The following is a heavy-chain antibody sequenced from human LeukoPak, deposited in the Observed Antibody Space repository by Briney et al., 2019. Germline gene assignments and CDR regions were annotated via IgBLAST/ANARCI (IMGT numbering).Heavy chain of an antibody. CDR1: GYTFSDFY. D-gene: IGHD1-1*01. V-gene: IGHV1-2*04. CDR2: INPNTGGT. CDR3: ARGSRYWNDM. Sequence: PGASVKVSCKASGYTFSDFYIHWVRQAPGQGLEWMGWINPNTGGTNYAQNFQGWVTMTRDTSTSTAFMELNRLTSDDTAVYYCARGSRYWNDMWGQGTLVTVSS. J-gene: IGHJ4*02.